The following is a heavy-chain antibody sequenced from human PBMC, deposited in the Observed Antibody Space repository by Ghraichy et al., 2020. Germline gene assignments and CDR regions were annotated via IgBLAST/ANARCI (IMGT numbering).Heavy chain of an antibody. CDR3: ARGYDILTGYYQFDY. J-gene: IGHJ4*02. CDR2: IYYSGST. CDR1: GGSISSYY. V-gene: IGHV4-59*01. Sequence: SQTLSLTCTVSGGSISSYYWSWIRQPPGKGLEWIGYIYYSGSTNYNPSLKSRVTISVDTSKNQFSLKLSSVTAADTAVYYCARGYDILTGYYQFDYWGQGTLVTVSS. D-gene: IGHD3-9*01.